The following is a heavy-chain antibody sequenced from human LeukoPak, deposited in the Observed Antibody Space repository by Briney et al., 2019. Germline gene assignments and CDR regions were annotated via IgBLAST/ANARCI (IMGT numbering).Heavy chain of an antibody. D-gene: IGHD3-3*01. CDR1: GFTFSSYA. CDR2: ISGSGGST. CDR3: ARVAYYDFWSGYYQAFDI. J-gene: IGHJ3*02. Sequence: GGSLRLSCAASGFTFSSYAMSWVRQAPGKGLEWVSAISGSGGSTYYADSVKGRFTISRDNSKNTLYLQMNSLRAEDTAVYYCARVAYYDFWSGYYQAFDIWGQGTMVTVSP. V-gene: IGHV3-23*01.